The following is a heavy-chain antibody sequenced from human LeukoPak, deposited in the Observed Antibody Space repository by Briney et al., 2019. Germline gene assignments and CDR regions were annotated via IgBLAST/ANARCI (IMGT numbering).Heavy chain of an antibody. Sequence: ASVKVSCKASGYTFTSYYIHWVRQAPGQGLEWMGIVNPSGGSTSYAKKFQGRVTMTRDTSTSTVYMELSSLRSEDTAVYYCARETSMVRGVTYGPNDYWGQGTLVTVSS. V-gene: IGHV1-46*01. D-gene: IGHD3-10*01. CDR3: ARETSMVRGVTYGPNDY. CDR2: VNPSGGST. J-gene: IGHJ4*02. CDR1: GYTFTSYY.